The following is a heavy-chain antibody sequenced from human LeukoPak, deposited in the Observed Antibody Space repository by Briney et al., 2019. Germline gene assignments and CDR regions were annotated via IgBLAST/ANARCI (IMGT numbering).Heavy chain of an antibody. D-gene: IGHD6-13*01. CDR3: AKDLEQQLDGYYFDY. Sequence: GGSLRLSCAASGFTFSSYGMHWVRQAPGKGLEWVAVISYDGSNKYYADSVKDRFTISRDNSKNTLYLQMNSLRAEDTAVYYCAKDLEQQLDGYYFDYWGQGTLVTVSS. CDR2: ISYDGSNK. V-gene: IGHV3-30*18. CDR1: GFTFSSYG. J-gene: IGHJ4*02.